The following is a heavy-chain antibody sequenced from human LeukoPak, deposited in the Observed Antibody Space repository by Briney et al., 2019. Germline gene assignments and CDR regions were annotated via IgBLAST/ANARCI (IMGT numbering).Heavy chain of an antibody. V-gene: IGHV4-59*08. CDR2: VFYSGST. CDR3: ASIRYGSHWFDP. Sequence: PSETLPLTCTVSGGSISIYYWSWIRQPPGKGLEWIGYVFYSGSTNYNPSHKSRVTISIDTSKSQFSLKLNSVTAADTAVYYCASIRYGSHWFDPWGQGTLVTVSS. CDR1: GGSISIYY. J-gene: IGHJ5*02. D-gene: IGHD5-18*01.